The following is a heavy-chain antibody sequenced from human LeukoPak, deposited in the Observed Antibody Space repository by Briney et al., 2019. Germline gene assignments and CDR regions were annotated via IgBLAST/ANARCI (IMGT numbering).Heavy chain of an antibody. J-gene: IGHJ4*02. Sequence: GGSLRLSCAASGFTFSSYGMHWVRQAPGKGPEWVAVISYDGSNKYYADSVKGRFTISRDNSKNTLYLQMNSLRAEDTAVYYCAKDYAGATQDDYWGQGTLVTVSS. CDR2: ISYDGSNK. CDR1: GFTFSSYG. CDR3: AKDYAGATQDDY. D-gene: IGHD1-26*01. V-gene: IGHV3-30*18.